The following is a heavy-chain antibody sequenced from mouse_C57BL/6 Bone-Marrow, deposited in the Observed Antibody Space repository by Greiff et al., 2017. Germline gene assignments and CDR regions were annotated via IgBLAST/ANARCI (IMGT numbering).Heavy chain of an antibody. J-gene: IGHJ4*01. V-gene: IGHV1-69*01. Sequence: QVQLQQSGAELVMPGASVKLSCKASGYTFTSYWMHWVKQRPGQGLEWIGEIDPSDGYTNYNQKFKGKSTVTADKSSSTAYMQLSSLTSEDSAVYYCASLLTAMDYWGQGTSVTVSS. CDR2: IDPSDGYT. D-gene: IGHD2-1*01. CDR3: ASLLTAMDY. CDR1: GYTFTSYW.